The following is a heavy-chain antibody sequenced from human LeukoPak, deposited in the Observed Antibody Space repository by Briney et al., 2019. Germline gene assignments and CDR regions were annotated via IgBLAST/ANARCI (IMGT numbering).Heavy chain of an antibody. D-gene: IGHD2-15*01. Sequence: SETLSLTCAVYGGSFSGYYWSWIRQPPGKGPEWIGEINHSGSTNYNPSLKSRVTISVDTSKNQFSLKLSSVTAADTAVYYCARVLGYCSGGSCTIAGEFDYWGQGTLVTVSS. J-gene: IGHJ4*02. CDR3: ARVLGYCSGGSCTIAGEFDY. V-gene: IGHV4-34*01. CDR2: INHSGST. CDR1: GGSFSGYY.